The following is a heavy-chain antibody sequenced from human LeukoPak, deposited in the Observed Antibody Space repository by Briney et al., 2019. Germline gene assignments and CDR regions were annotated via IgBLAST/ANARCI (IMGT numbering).Heavy chain of an antibody. V-gene: IGHV3-30*04. CDR1: GFTFKNYA. CDR2: VSYDGSNK. Sequence: GGSLRLSCAASGFTFKNYAMHWVRKAPGKGQEWVAVVSYDGSNKYYADSVKGRFSISRDSSKNILYLQMNSLRAEDTAVYYCAKDRCSNGIGCYFYYMDVWGKGTTVTISS. D-gene: IGHD2-8*01. CDR3: AKDRCSNGIGCYFYYMDV. J-gene: IGHJ6*03.